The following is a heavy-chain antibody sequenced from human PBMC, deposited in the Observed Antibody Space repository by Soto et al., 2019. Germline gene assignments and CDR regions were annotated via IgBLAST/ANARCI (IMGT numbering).Heavy chain of an antibody. V-gene: IGHV3-30*18. Sequence: GGSLRLSCAASGFTFSSYGMHWVRQAPGKGLEWVAVISYDGSNKYYADSVKGRFTISRDNSKNTLYLQMNSLRAEDTAVYYCAKGGGSYYFPLGYWGQGTLVTVSS. CDR2: ISYDGSNK. CDR3: AKGGGSYYFPLGY. D-gene: IGHD1-26*01. CDR1: GFTFSSYG. J-gene: IGHJ4*02.